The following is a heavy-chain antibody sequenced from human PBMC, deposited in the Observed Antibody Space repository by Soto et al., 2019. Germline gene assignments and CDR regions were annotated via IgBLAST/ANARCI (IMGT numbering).Heavy chain of an antibody. Sequence: GGSLRLFCAASGFTFSSYAMHWVRQAPGKGLEWVAVISYDGSNKYYADSVKGRFTISRDNSKNTLYLQMNSLRAEDTAVYYCARDGAAAMVSRSEEFDYWGQGTLVTVSS. J-gene: IGHJ4*02. V-gene: IGHV3-30-3*01. CDR1: GFTFSSYA. CDR3: ARDGAAAMVSRSEEFDY. CDR2: ISYDGSNK. D-gene: IGHD5-18*01.